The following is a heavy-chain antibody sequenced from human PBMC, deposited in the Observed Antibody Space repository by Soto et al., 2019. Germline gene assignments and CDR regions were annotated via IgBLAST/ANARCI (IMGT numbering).Heavy chain of an antibody. D-gene: IGHD2-2*01. CDR1: GGSISSSSYY. V-gene: IGHV4-39*01. Sequence: QLQLQESGPGLVKPSETLSLTCTVSGGSISSSSYYWGWIRQPPGKGLEWIGSIYYSGSTYYNPSLKGRVTISVDTSKNQFSLKLSSVTAADTAVYYCARLGYCSSTSCYLVDYWGQGTLVTVSS. CDR3: ARLGYCSSTSCYLVDY. CDR2: IYYSGST. J-gene: IGHJ4*02.